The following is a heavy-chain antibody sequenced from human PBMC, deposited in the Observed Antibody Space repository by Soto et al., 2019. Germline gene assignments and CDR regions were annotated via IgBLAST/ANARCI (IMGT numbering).Heavy chain of an antibody. D-gene: IGHD2-2*02. J-gene: IGHJ3*02. V-gene: IGHV3-30*18. CDR2: ISYDGSNK. CDR3: AKQAVPAAIDAFDI. CDR1: GFTFSSYG. Sequence: PGGSLRLSCAASGFTFSSYGMHWVRQAPGKGLEWVAVISYDGSNKYYADSVKGRFTISRDNSKNTLYLQMNSLRAEDTAVYYCAKQAVPAAIDAFDIWGQGTMVTVSS.